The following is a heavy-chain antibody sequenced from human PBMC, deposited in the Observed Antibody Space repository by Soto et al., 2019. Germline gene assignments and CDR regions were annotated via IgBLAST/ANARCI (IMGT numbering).Heavy chain of an antibody. CDR2: ISGSGGST. Sequence: GGSLRLSCAASGFTFSSYAMSWVRQAPGKGLEWVSAISGSGGSTYYADSVKGRFTISRDNSKSTLYLQMNSLRAEDTAVYYCAKDPNGSGSYYSRNYFDYWGQGT. J-gene: IGHJ4*02. CDR1: GFTFSSYA. CDR3: AKDPNGSGSYYSRNYFDY. D-gene: IGHD3-10*01. V-gene: IGHV3-23*01.